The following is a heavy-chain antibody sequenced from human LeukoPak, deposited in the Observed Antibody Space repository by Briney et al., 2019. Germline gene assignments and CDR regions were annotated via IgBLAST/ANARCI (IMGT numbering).Heavy chain of an antibody. CDR1: GFTFSNYG. CDR3: ARAGYGDPHFDF. Sequence: GGSLRLSCAASGFTFSNYGMHWVRQAPGKGLEWVAAIWYDGSNKYYGDSVKGRSTISRDNSKNTLYLQINSLRAEDTAAYYCARAGYGDPHFDFWGQGTLVTVSS. J-gene: IGHJ4*02. D-gene: IGHD4-17*01. V-gene: IGHV3-33*01. CDR2: IWYDGSNK.